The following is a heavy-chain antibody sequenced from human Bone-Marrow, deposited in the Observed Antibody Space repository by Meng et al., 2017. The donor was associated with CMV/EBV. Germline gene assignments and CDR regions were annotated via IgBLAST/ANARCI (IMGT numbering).Heavy chain of an antibody. J-gene: IGHJ5*02. CDR2: VYYTGST. CDR1: GGSITTFY. Sequence: SETLSLTCTVSGGSITTFYWNWIRQPPGKGLEWIGNVYYTGSTNYNPSLKSRVTISLDTSKNQLSLKLNSLTTADTAVYFCARGRSCVNGVCYDDHNYFGPWGQGTRVTVSS. CDR3: ARGRSCVNGVCYDDHNYFGP. V-gene: IGHV4-59*01. D-gene: IGHD2-8*01.